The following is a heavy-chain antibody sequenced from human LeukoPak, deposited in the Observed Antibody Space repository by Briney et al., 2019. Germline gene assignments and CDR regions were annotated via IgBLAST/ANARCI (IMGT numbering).Heavy chain of an antibody. V-gene: IGHV3-21*01. CDR2: ISSSSSYI. J-gene: IGHJ3*02. CDR1: GFTVSSNY. CDR3: ARVVFGGNAFDI. Sequence: GGSLRLSCAASGFTVSSNYMSWVRQAPGKGLEWVSSISSSSSYIYYADSVKGRFTISRDNAKNSLYLQMNSLRAEDTAVYYCARVVFGGNAFDIWGQGTMVTVSS. D-gene: IGHD3-16*01.